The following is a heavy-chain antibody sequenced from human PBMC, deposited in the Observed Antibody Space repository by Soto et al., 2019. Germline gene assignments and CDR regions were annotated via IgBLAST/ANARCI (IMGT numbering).Heavy chain of an antibody. V-gene: IGHV3-23*01. Sequence: EVQLLESGGGLVQPGGSLRLSCAASGFPFSSYARNGVRQAPGKGLEWFSVISGSGDSTNYADSVKGRFPISRANSKNTLYLQMISLRAEDTAVDYCARRSSGWYFDYWGQGTLVIVSS. J-gene: IGHJ4*02. CDR3: ARRSSGWYFDY. CDR2: ISGSGDST. D-gene: IGHD6-19*01. CDR1: GFPFSSYA.